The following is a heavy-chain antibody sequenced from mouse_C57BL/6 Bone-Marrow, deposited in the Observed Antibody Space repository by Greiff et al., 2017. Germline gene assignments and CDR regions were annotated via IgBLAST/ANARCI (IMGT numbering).Heavy chain of an antibody. CDR3: ARYLYPLGQGYFDV. J-gene: IGHJ1*03. Sequence: VQLQQPGAELVKPGASVKMSCKASGYTFTSYWITWVKQRPGQGLEWIGDIYPGSGSTNYNEKFKSKATLTVDTSSSTAYMQLSSLTSEDSAVYYCARYLYPLGQGYFDVWGTGTTVTVSS. D-gene: IGHD2-12*01. CDR1: GYTFTSYW. V-gene: IGHV1-55*01. CDR2: IYPGSGST.